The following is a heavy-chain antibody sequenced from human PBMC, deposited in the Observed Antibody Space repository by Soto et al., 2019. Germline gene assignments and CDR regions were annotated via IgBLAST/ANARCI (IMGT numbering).Heavy chain of an antibody. V-gene: IGHV3-74*01. CDR2: ISGDGSST. CDR1: GFTFSSYG. CDR3: ATSQVVSQMGVHY. J-gene: IGHJ4*02. Sequence: PGGSLRLSCAVSGFTFSSYGMHWVRQAPGKGLVWVSRISGDGSSTTYADSVKGRFTISRDNAKNTLYLQMNSLRAEDTAVYYCATSQVVSQMGVHYWGLGTLVTVSS. D-gene: IGHD2-15*01.